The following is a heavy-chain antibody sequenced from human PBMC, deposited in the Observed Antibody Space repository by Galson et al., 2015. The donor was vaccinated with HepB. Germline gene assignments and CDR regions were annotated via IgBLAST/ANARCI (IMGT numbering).Heavy chain of an antibody. V-gene: IGHV4-59*01. D-gene: IGHD6-13*01. J-gene: IGHJ3*02. Sequence: ETLSLTCTVSGGSISSYYWSRIRQPPGKGLEWIGYIYYSGSTNYNPSLKSRVTISVDTSKNQFSLKLSSVTAADTAVYYCARDTGVAAASYEIWGQGTMVTVSS. CDR3: ARDTGVAAASYEI. CDR1: GGSISSYY. CDR2: IYYSGST.